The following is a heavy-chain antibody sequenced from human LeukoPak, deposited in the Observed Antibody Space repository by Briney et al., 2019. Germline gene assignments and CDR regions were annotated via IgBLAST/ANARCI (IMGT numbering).Heavy chain of an antibody. CDR3: ARESDTAMDDAFGI. Sequence: ASVKVSCKASGYTFISYGISWVRQAPGQGLEWMGWISVNIVNTNYAQKFQGRVTMTTETSTSTAYMELRNLRSDDTAVYYCARESDTAMDDAFGIWGQGTMVTVSS. CDR1: GYTFISYG. J-gene: IGHJ3*02. CDR2: ISVNIVNT. V-gene: IGHV1-18*01. D-gene: IGHD5-18*01.